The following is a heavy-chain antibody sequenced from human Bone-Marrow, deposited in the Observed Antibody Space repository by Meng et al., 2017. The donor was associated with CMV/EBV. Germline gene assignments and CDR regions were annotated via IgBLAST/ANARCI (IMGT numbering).Heavy chain of an antibody. D-gene: IGHD6-6*01. J-gene: IGHJ4*02. CDR3: AKDQTRIAARGYFDY. Sequence: GESLKISCAASGVTFSSYAMSWVRQAPGKGLEWVSAISGSGGSTYYADSVKGRFNISRDNSKNTLYLQMNSLRAEDTAIYYCAKDQTRIAARGYFDYWGPGTLVTVSS. CDR1: GVTFSSYA. CDR2: ISGSGGST. V-gene: IGHV3-23*01.